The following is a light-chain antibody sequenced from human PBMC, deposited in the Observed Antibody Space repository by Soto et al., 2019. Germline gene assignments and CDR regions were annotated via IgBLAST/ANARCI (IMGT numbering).Light chain of an antibody. CDR1: QSISIW. V-gene: IGKV1-5*03. J-gene: IGKJ1*01. Sequence: DIHMTQSPSTLSASVGDRVTITCRASQSISIWLAWYQQKPGRAPNLLIYGTYSLESGVPSRFSGSGSGTEFTLTISSLQPDDFATYYCQHYTDYSWTFGQGTKVEIK. CDR3: QHYTDYSWT. CDR2: GTY.